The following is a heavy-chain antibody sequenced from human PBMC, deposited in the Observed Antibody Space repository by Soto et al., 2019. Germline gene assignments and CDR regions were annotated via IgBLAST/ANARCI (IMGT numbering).Heavy chain of an antibody. J-gene: IGHJ6*03. D-gene: IGHD3-3*01. CDR1: GYTFTSYD. CDR3: ASGDALYYDFWSGYSQYYYYYMDV. Sequence: ASVKVSCKASGYTFTSYDINWVRQATGQGLEWMGWMNPNSGNTGYAQKFQGRVTMTRNTSISTAYMELSSLRSEDTAVYYCASGDALYYDFWSGYSQYYYYYMDVWGKGTTVTVSS. V-gene: IGHV1-8*01. CDR2: MNPNSGNT.